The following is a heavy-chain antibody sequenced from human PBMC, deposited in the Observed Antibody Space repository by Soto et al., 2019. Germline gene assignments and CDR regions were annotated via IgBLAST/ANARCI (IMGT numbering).Heavy chain of an antibody. J-gene: IGHJ6*02. D-gene: IGHD6-6*01. CDR3: AKGSSTRGGMGV. V-gene: IGHV4-30-4*01. Sequence: QVQLQESGPGLVKPSQTLSLTCIVSGGSISSGDYYWSWIRQPPGKGLEWIGYISYSGSTYYNPALKSRXXIXIXKAKNQGSLKLRSVTAADTAVYYCAKGSSTRGGMGVWGQGTAVSVSS. CDR2: ISYSGST. CDR1: GGSISSGDYY.